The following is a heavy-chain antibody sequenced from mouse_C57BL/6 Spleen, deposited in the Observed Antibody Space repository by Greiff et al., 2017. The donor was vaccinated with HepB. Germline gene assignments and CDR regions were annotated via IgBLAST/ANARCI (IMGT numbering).Heavy chain of an antibody. V-gene: IGHV1-82*01. Sequence: LVEPGASVKISCKASGYAFSSSWMNWVKQRPGKGLEWIGRIYPGDGDTNYNGKFKGKATLTADKSSSTAYMQLSSLTSEDSAVYFCARSPNERKGYFDYWGQGTTLTVSS. CDR1: GYAFSSSW. CDR3: ARSPNERKGYFDY. J-gene: IGHJ2*01. CDR2: IYPGDGDT.